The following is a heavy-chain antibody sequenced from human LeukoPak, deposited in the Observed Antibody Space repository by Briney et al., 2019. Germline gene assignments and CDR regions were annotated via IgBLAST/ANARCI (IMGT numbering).Heavy chain of an antibody. Sequence: SETLSLTCTVSGVSVSSNYWSWIRQAPGKGLEWVGDMYHTGSGNYNPSLKSRVTISVDTSKNQFSLKLTSVTAADTAVYYCAREDYDSSGHDFWGQGALVTVSS. CDR2: MYHTGSG. J-gene: IGHJ4*02. D-gene: IGHD3-22*01. CDR1: GVSVSSNY. V-gene: IGHV4-59*02. CDR3: AREDYDSSGHDF.